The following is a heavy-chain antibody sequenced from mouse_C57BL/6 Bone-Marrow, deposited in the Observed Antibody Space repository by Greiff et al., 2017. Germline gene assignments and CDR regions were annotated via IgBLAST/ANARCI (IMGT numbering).Heavy chain of an antibody. CDR3: ARDRRWLLEG. Sequence: EVKLMESGGGLVKPGGSLKLSCAASGFTFSSYAMSWVRQTPEKRLEWVATISDGGSYTYYPDNVKGRFTISRDNAKNNLYLQMSHLKSEDTAMYYCARDRRWLLEGWGQGTLVTVSA. V-gene: IGHV5-4*01. CDR1: GFTFSSYA. CDR2: ISDGGSYT. D-gene: IGHD2-3*01. J-gene: IGHJ3*01.